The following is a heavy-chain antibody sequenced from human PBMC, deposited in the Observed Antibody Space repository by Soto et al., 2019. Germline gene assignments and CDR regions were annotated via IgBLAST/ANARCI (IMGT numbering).Heavy chain of an antibody. CDR2: IYYSGST. Sequence: PSETLSLTCTVSGGSISSGGYYWSWIRQHPGKGLEWIGYIYYSGSTYYNPSLKSRVTISVDTSKNQFSLKLSSVTAADTAVYYCARQARRSSGSTGLKRYGMDVWGQGTTVTVSS. CDR3: ARQARRSSGSTGLKRYGMDV. CDR1: GGSISSGGYY. J-gene: IGHJ6*02. D-gene: IGHD6-6*01. V-gene: IGHV4-31*03.